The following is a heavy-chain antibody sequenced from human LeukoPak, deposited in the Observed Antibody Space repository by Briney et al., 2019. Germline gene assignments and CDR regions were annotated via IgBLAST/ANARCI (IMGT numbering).Heavy chain of an antibody. CDR1: GYTFTSYY. J-gene: IGHJ4*02. V-gene: IGHV1-46*01. D-gene: IGHD5-18*01. Sequence: ASVKVSRKASGYTFTSYYMHWVRQAPGQGLEWMGVINPGGGNTNYAQKFQGRVTMTRDMSTSTAYMELRSLRSDDTAVYYCARGSAGEDTAMSYWGQGTLVTVSS. CDR2: INPGGGNT. CDR3: ARGSAGEDTAMSY.